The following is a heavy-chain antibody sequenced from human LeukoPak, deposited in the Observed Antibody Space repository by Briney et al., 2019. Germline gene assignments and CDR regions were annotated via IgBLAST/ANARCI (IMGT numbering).Heavy chain of an antibody. CDR2: IYPGDSDT. V-gene: IGHV5-51*01. Sequence: GESLKISCKGSGYSFTSYWIGWVRQMPGKGLEWMGIIYPGDSDTRYSPPFQGQVTISADKSLSTAYLQWSSLKASDTAMYYCARLRYSYGYPLNYWGQGTLVTVSS. J-gene: IGHJ4*02. CDR1: GYSFTSYW. D-gene: IGHD5-18*01. CDR3: ARLRYSYGYPLNY.